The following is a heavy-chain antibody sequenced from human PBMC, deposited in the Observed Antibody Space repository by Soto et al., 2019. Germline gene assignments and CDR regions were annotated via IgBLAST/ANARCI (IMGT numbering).Heavy chain of an antibody. D-gene: IGHD2-15*01. J-gene: IGHJ4*02. CDR2: IIPMSPMP. CDR1: GDTFNRYT. V-gene: IGHV1-69*02. CDR3: ARGEGGNGNWYAV. Sequence: QVQLVQSGAEVKKPGSSVNVACKASGDTFNRYTISWVRQAPGQGHEWMGRIIPMSPMPIYAQKFRGRVTFTEDKSTTSVYMELSSLTSDDTAVYYCARGEGGNGNWYAVWGQGTLVTVSS.